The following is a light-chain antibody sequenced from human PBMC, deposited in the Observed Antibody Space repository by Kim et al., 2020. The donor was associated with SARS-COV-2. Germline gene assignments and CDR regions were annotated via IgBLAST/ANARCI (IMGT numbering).Light chain of an antibody. CDR2: AAS. J-gene: IGKJ1*01. CDR3: QKYDGAPWA. V-gene: IGKV1-27*01. Sequence: DIQMTQSPSSLSASVGDRVTITCRASQGISYDLAWYQQKPGKVPKVLIYAASTLQSGVPSRFNGSGSGTDFTLTINSLQPEDVATYYCQKYDGAPWAFGQGTKVDI. CDR1: QGISYD.